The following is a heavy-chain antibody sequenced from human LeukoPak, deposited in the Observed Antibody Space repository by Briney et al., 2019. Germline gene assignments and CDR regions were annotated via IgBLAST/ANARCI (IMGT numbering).Heavy chain of an antibody. V-gene: IGHV3-7*01. Sequence: GGSLRLSCAASGFTFSSHWMSWVRQAPGKGLEWVANIKPDGSEKYPVDSVKGRFTVTRDNAKNSLYLQMNRLRDEDSAVYYCARAPAFGTVDYWGQGTLVTVSS. J-gene: IGHJ4*02. CDR3: ARAPAFGTVDY. CDR1: GFTFSSHW. D-gene: IGHD3-16*01. CDR2: IKPDGSEK.